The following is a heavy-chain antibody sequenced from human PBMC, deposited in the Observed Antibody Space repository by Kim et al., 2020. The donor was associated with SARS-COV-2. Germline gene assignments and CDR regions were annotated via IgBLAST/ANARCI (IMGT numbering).Heavy chain of an antibody. D-gene: IGHD1-26*01. Sequence: ASVKDRFTIARDNCRDAVFLQMNSLRAEDTDVYCCAKEGGGYPAFDYWGQGTLVTVSS. CDR3: AKEGGGYPAFDY. V-gene: IGHV3-23*01. J-gene: IGHJ4*02.